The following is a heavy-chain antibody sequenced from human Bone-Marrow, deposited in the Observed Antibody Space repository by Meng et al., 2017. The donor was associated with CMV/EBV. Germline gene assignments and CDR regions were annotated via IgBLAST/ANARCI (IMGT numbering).Heavy chain of an antibody. CDR3: ATERYCSSTSGDGWFDS. CDR1: GGSISSSSYF. CDR2: IYYSGTT. D-gene: IGHD2-2*01. J-gene: IGHJ5*01. V-gene: IGHV4-39*07. Sequence: SETLSLTCTVSGGSISSSSYFWGWIRQPPGKGLGWIGCIYYSGTTFYNPSLKSRVTISVDTSKNYFSLKMNSVTAADTAVYYCATERYCSSTSGDGWFDSWGQGTLVTVSS.